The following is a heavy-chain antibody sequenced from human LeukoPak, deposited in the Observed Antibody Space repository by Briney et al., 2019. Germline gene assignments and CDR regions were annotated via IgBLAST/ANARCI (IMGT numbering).Heavy chain of an antibody. D-gene: IGHD1-26*01. V-gene: IGHV6-1*01. CDR1: GDSVSTNSAT. CDR2: TYYRSKWYN. J-gene: IGHJ5*01. CDR3: ARLVGASWFDS. Sequence: SRTLSLTCAISGDSVSTNSATWTWLRQSPSRGLEWLGRTYYRSKWYNDYAVSMKGRITINPDTSKNQFSLQLNSVTPEDTAVYYCARLVGASWFDSWGQGTLVTVSS.